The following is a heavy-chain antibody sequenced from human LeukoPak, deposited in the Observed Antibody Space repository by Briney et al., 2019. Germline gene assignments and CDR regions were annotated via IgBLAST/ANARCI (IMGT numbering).Heavy chain of an antibody. CDR3: ASAMARGVITLPFDY. CDR2: ISSSSYM. V-gene: IGHV3-21*01. J-gene: IGHJ4*02. D-gene: IGHD3-10*01. Sequence: GSLRLSCAASGFTFSSYSMNWVRQAPGKGLEWVSSISSSSYMYYADSVKGRFTISRDNAKNSLYLQLNSLRGEDTAVYYCASAMARGVITLPFDYWGQGTLVTVSS. CDR1: GFTFSSYS.